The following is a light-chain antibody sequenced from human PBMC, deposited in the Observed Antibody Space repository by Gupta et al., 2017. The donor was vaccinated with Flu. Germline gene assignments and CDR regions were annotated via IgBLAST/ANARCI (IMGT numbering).Light chain of an antibody. CDR2: VYN. J-gene: IGLJ2*01. Sequence: VTISCTRSSCSLAARYGQWYQKRPGSYNPTVIVVYNKRPSAVHDRFAFSISTYYKSAFLTICGLETEDEADYFCPSYPSTNPSIFGGGTKLTVL. CDR3: PSYPSTNPSI. CDR1: SCSLAARY. V-gene: IGLV6-57*01.